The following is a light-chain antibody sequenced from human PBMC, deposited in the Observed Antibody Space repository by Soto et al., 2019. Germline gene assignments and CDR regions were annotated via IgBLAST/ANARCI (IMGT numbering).Light chain of an antibody. J-gene: IGKJ4*01. CDR1: QGVSST. V-gene: IGKV3-15*01. CDR3: QQYSNWPLT. CDR2: GAS. Sequence: EIVMTQSPATLSVSPGEGATLSCRAGQGVSSTLAWYQQKPGQAPGLLIFGASTRATGIPARFSGSGSGAEFSLTISALQSEDFAIYYCQQYSNWPLTFGGGTKVGIK.